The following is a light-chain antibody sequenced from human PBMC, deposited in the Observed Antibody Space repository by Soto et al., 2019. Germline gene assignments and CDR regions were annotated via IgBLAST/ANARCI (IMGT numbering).Light chain of an antibody. CDR3: KSYAGSNTYV. J-gene: IGLJ1*01. V-gene: IGLV2-8*01. CDR1: KNDIGVYDF. CDR2: EVV. Sequence: QSVLTQPRSASGSPGQSVTISCTGTKNDIGVYDFVSWYQHHPGKAPRLIIYEVVQRPSGVPDRFSGSKSGNTASLTVSGLQAADDADYFCKSYAGSNTYVFGSGTKLTV.